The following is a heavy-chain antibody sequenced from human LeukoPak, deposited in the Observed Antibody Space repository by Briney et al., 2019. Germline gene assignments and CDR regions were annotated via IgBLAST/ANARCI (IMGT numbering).Heavy chain of an antibody. Sequence: AGGSLRLSCAASGLTFSSCAMSWVRQVPGKGLEWVSAISGSGGSTYYADSVMGRFTISRDNSKNTLFLQMNSLRAEDTAVYYCAKGLNSGYDSGLFDYWGQGTLVTVSS. CDR3: AKGLNSGYDSGLFDY. CDR1: GLTFSSCA. V-gene: IGHV3-23*01. J-gene: IGHJ4*02. D-gene: IGHD5-12*01. CDR2: ISGSGGST.